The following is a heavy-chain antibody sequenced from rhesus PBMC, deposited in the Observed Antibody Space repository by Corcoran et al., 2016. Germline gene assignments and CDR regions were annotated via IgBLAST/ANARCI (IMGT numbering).Heavy chain of an antibody. D-gene: IGHD5-24*01. CDR1: GYTFTSYY. CDR3: TRGVGTVTFDY. V-gene: IGHV1-180*01. J-gene: IGHJ4*01. Sequence: QVQLVQSGAEIKQPGASVKLSCKASGYTFTSYYMHWVRQAPEQGLEWIGLTSPYKSNKGYAPNFKGRVTITTEPSTSTGYMELGSLRSEDTAVYYCTRGVGTVTFDYWGQGVLVTVSS. CDR2: TSPYKSNK.